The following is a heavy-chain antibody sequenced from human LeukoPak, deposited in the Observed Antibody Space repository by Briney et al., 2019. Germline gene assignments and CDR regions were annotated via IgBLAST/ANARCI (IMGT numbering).Heavy chain of an antibody. V-gene: IGHV3-23*01. Sequence: GGSLRLSCAASGFTFSSYGMSWVRQAPGKGLEWVSAISGSGGSTYYADSVKGRFTISRDNSKNTLYLQMNSLRAEDTAVYYCAKESPAQFYYDSSGCADYWGQGTLVTVSS. D-gene: IGHD3-22*01. CDR1: GFTFSSYG. CDR3: AKESPAQFYYDSSGCADY. J-gene: IGHJ4*02. CDR2: ISGSGGST.